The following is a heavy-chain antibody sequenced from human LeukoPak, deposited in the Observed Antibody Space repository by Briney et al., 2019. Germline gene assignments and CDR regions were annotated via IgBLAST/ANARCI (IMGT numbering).Heavy chain of an antibody. V-gene: IGHV4-31*03. J-gene: IGHJ5*02. Sequence: SQTLSLTCSVSGGSISSGGYYWSWIRQHPGTGLEWIGYIYYSGSTYYNPSLKSRVTISVDTSKNQFSLKLSSVTAADTAVYYRARILIVVVPAATGGFDPWGQGTLVTVSS. CDR1: GGSISSGGYY. CDR3: ARILIVVVPAATGGFDP. D-gene: IGHD2-2*01. CDR2: IYYSGST.